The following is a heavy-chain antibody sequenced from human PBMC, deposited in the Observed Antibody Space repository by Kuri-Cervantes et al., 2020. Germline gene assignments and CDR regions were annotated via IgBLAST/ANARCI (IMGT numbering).Heavy chain of an antibody. CDR2: ISWNSGSI. CDR3: AKGRYSGSDYRPEFDY. D-gene: IGHD1-26*01. V-gene: IGHV3-9*01. CDR1: GFSFSTDW. J-gene: IGHJ4*02. Sequence: LSLTCAASGFSFSTDWMHWVRQAPGKGLEWVSGISWNSGSIGYADSVKGRFTISRDNSKNTLYLQMNSLRLEDTAVYYCAKGRYSGSDYRPEFDYWGQGNLVPSPQ.